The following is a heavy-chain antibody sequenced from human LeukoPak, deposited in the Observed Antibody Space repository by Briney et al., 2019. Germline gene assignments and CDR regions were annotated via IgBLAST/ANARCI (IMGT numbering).Heavy chain of an antibody. J-gene: IGHJ4*02. Sequence: GESLQISCEGSGSSFTSYWIGWVRPLPGKGLEWMGIIYPGDSDTRYSPSFQGQVTISADKSISTAYLQWSSLRASDTAIYYCARGDSSTWYEYWGQGTLVTVSS. CDR2: IYPGDSDT. CDR3: ARGDSSTWYEY. D-gene: IGHD6-13*01. CDR1: GSSFTSYW. V-gene: IGHV5-51*01.